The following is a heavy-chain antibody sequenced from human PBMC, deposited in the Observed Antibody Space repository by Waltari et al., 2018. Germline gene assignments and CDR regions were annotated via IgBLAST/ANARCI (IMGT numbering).Heavy chain of an antibody. CDR2: IYHSGST. V-gene: IGHV4-38-2*01. J-gene: IGHJ2*01. Sequence: QVQLQESGPGLVKPSETLSLTCAVSGYSIRRGYSWGWIGQPPGKGLEWIGSIYHSGSTYYNPSLKSRVTISVDTSKNQFSLKLSSVTAADTAVYYCARPLAYCGGDCYSGDWYFDLWGRGTLVTVSS. CDR3: ARPLAYCGGDCYSGDWYFDL. CDR1: GYSIRRGYS. D-gene: IGHD2-21*01.